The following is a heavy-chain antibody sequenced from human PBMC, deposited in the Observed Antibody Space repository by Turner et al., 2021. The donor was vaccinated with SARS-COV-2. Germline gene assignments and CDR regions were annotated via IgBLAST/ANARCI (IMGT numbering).Heavy chain of an antibody. CDR2: IYWNGDV. CDR1: GFTLNDHA. D-gene: IGHD3-10*01. V-gene: IGHV3-9*01. J-gene: IGHJ4*02. CDR3: TKDISPGGADY. Sequence: EVQLVESGGGLVQPGRSLRLSCTASGFTLNDHAMHWVRQDPGKVLEWVSGIYWNGDVDYADSVKGRFNTSRDNAKNSLYLQMNSLRPEDTAFYYCTKDISPGGADYWGQGTLVTVSS.